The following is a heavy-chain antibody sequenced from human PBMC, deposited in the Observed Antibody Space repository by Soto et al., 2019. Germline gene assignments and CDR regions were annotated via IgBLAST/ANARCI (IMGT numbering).Heavy chain of an antibody. J-gene: IGHJ5*01. V-gene: IGHV4-61*01. CDR1: GDSVTSGNYY. D-gene: IGHD2-15*01. CDR2: IYYSGST. CDR3: AMSPVVTYIIYWFDS. Sequence: SETLSLTCTVSGDSVTSGNYYWSWIRQHPGKGLEWIGHIYYSGSTNYSPSLKSRVTISLDTSNNQFSLKVTSATAANTAVYYCAMSPVVTYIIYWFDSWGQGTLVTVSS.